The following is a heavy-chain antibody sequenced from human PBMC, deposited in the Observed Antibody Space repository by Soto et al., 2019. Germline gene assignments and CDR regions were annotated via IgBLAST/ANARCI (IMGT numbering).Heavy chain of an antibody. CDR2: IYYSGST. CDR1: GGSISSYY. J-gene: IGHJ6*02. V-gene: IGHV4-59*01. Sequence: SETLSLTCTVSGGSISSYYWSWIRQPPGKGLEWIGYIYYSGSTNYNPSLKSRVTISVDTSKNQFSLKLSSVTAADTAVYYCARDGNYDSSGYKGGLHYYYYGMDVWGQGTTVTVSS. D-gene: IGHD3-22*01. CDR3: ARDGNYDSSGYKGGLHYYYYGMDV.